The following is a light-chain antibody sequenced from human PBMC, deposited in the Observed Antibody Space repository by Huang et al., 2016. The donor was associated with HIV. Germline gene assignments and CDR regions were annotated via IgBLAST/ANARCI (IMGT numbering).Light chain of an antibody. CDR3: QQYDNLPIT. CDR2: AAS. CDR1: QDISNY. V-gene: IGKV1-33*01. Sequence: DIQMTQSPSSLSASVGDSVTITCQASQDISNYLNWYQQKPGKAPKLLIYAASNWETGVPSRCSGSGSGTDFTFTISSLQPEDIATYYCQQYDNLPITFGQGTRLEIK. J-gene: IGKJ5*01.